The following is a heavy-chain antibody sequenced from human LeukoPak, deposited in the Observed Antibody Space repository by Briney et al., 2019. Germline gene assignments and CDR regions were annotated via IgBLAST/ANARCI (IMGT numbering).Heavy chain of an antibody. Sequence: ASVKVPCKASGYTFTSHGISWVRQAPGQGLEWMGWISAYNGNTNYAQNLQGRVTMTTDTSTSTAYMELRSLGSDDTAVYYCARDHGGKVDRYFDLWGRGTLVTVSS. CDR1: GYTFTSHG. CDR2: ISAYNGNT. J-gene: IGHJ2*01. CDR3: ARDHGGKVDRYFDL. V-gene: IGHV1-18*01. D-gene: IGHD4-23*01.